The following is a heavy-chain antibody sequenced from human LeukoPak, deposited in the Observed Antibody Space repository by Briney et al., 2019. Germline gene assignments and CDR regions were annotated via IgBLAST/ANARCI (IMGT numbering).Heavy chain of an antibody. Sequence: GASVKVSCKASGYTFTSYDINWVRQATGQGLEWMGWMNPNSGNTGYAQKFQGRVTMTRNTSISTAYMELSSLRSEDTAVYYCARGGKWFGELLSDYWGQGTLVTVSS. V-gene: IGHV1-8*01. J-gene: IGHJ4*02. CDR1: GYTFTSYD. D-gene: IGHD3-10*01. CDR2: MNPNSGNT. CDR3: ARGGKWFGELLSDY.